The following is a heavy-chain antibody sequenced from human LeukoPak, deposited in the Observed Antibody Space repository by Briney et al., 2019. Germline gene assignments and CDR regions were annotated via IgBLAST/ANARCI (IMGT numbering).Heavy chain of an antibody. J-gene: IGHJ6*04. V-gene: IGHV3-23*01. CDR3: AELGISMIGGV. Sequence: GGTLRLSCAASGFTFSSYGMSWVRQAPGKGLEWVSAISGSGGSTYYADSVKGRFTISRDNSKNTLYLQMNSLRAEDTAVYYCAELGISMIGGVWGKGTTVTISS. CDR2: ISGSGGST. D-gene: IGHD3-10*02. CDR1: GFTFSSYG.